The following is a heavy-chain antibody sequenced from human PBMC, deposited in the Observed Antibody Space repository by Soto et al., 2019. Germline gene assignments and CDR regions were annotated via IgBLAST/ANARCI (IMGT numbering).Heavy chain of an antibody. CDR2: ISYDGSNK. D-gene: IGHD6-13*01. J-gene: IGHJ4*02. CDR3: ATVVDSSSWYWVDY. CDR1: GFTFSSYG. V-gene: IGHV3-30*03. Sequence: QVQLVESGGGVVQPGRSLRLSCAASGFTFSSYGMHWVRQAPGKGLEWVAVISYDGSNKYYADSVKGRFTISRDNSKHTLYLQMNSLRAEDTAVYYCATVVDSSSWYWVDYWGQGTLVTVSS.